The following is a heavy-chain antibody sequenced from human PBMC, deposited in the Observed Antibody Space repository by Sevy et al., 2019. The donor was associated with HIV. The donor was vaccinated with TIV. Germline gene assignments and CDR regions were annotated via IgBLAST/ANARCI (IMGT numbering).Heavy chain of an antibody. CDR2: IYYSGST. D-gene: IGHD3-22*01. J-gene: IGHJ4*02. CDR1: GGSISSGGYY. CDR3: ARAPRYYDSSGYYYTFDY. V-gene: IGHV4-31*03. Sequence: SETLSLTCTVSGGSISSGGYYWSWIRQHPGKGLEWIGYIYYSGSTYYNPSLKSRVTISVDTSKNQFSLKLSSVTAADTAVYYCARAPRYYDSSGYYYTFDYWGQGTLVTVSS.